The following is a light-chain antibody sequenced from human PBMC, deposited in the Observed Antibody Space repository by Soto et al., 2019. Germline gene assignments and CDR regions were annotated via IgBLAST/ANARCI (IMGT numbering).Light chain of an antibody. V-gene: IGLV2-23*02. CDR2: EVS. Sequence: QSVLAQPASVSGSPGQSITISCTGTSSDFGSYNLVSWYQQHPGKAPKLMIYEVSKRPSGVSNRFSGSKSGNTASLTISGLQAEDEADYYCCSYAGSSTLRVFGTGTKVTVL. CDR3: CSYAGSSTLRV. CDR1: SSDFGSYNL. J-gene: IGLJ1*01.